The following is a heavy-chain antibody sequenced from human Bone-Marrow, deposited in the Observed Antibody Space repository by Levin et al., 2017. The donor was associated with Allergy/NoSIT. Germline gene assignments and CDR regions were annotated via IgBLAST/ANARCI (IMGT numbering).Heavy chain of an antibody. Sequence: GESLKISCAVSGFTFTSYAMSWVRQAPGKGLEWVSSISGSGGRTDYADSVEGRFTVFRDRSKNTLNLEMNSLRADDTAIYYCARALSGSSSTWNYYYGLDVWGQGTTVTVSS. CDR3: ARALSGSSSTWNYYYGLDV. V-gene: IGHV3-23*01. D-gene: IGHD2-2*01. CDR2: ISGSGGRT. J-gene: IGHJ6*02. CDR1: GFTFTSYA.